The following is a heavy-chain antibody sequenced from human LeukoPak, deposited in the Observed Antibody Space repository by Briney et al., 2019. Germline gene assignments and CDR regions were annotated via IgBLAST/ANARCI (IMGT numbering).Heavy chain of an antibody. CDR3: ARDSSGWSKNY. V-gene: IGHV3-23*01. J-gene: IGHJ4*02. CDR1: GFTFSTDA. D-gene: IGHD6-19*01. CDR2: ISGSGGST. Sequence: GGSLRLSCAASGFTFSTDAMTWVRQAPGKGLQWVSAISGSGGSTYYGDSVKGRFTISRENSKNMMYLQMNSLRVEDTAVYYCARDSSGWSKNYWGQGTLVTVSS.